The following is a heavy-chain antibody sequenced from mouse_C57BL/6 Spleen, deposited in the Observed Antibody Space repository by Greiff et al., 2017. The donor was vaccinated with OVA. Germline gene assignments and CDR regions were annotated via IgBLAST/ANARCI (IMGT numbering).Heavy chain of an antibody. J-gene: IGHJ2*01. CDR1: GYSITSGYY. CDR2: ISYDGSN. CDR3: AREGD. V-gene: IGHV3-6*01. Sequence: VQLQQSGPGLVKPSQSLSLTCSVTGYSITSGYYWNWIRQFPGNKLEWMGYISYDGSNNYNPSLKNRISITRDTSKNQFFLKLNSVTTEDTATYYCAREGDWGQGTTLTVSS.